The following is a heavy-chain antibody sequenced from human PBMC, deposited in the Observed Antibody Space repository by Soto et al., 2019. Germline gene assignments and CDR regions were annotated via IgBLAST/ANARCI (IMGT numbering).Heavy chain of an antibody. CDR1: GFSFGSSW. J-gene: IGHJ5*02. V-gene: IGHV3-74*01. CDR3: AGGGSGYYNL. D-gene: IGHD3-22*01. CDR2: IKPDGTYT. Sequence: EVQLVESGGGLVQPGGSLRLSCAASGFSFGSSWMHWARQAPGGGLVWVSRIKPDGTYTTYADSVKGRFTISRDNAKNTLSLQMNRLTAEDRAVYYCAGGGSGYYNLWGQGTLVTVSS.